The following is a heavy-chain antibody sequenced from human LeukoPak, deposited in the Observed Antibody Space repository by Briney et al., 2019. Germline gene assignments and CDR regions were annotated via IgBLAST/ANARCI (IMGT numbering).Heavy chain of an antibody. CDR2: ISSSGSTI. CDR1: GFTFSDYY. D-gene: IGHD2-2*01. V-gene: IGHV3-11*01. CDR3: AREPLPVGHYYYYMAV. Sequence: PGGSLRLSCAASGFTFSDYYMSWIRQAPGKGLEWVSYISSSGSTIYYADSVKGRFTISRDNAKNSLYLQMNSLRAEDTAVYYCAREPLPVGHYYYYMAVGGKGTTVTVSS. J-gene: IGHJ6*03.